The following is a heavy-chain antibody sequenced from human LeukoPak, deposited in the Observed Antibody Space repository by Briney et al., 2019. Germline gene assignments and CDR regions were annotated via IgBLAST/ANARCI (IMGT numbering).Heavy chain of an antibody. Sequence: ASVKVSCKASGYTFTSYYMHWVRQAPGQGLEWMGIINPSGGSTSYAQKLQGRVTMTRDTSTSTVYMELSSLRSEDTAVYYCAREVSNYGDYQLRIGFDYWGQGTLVTVSS. CDR2: INPSGGST. J-gene: IGHJ4*02. D-gene: IGHD4-17*01. V-gene: IGHV1-46*01. CDR1: GYTFTSYY. CDR3: AREVSNYGDYQLRIGFDY.